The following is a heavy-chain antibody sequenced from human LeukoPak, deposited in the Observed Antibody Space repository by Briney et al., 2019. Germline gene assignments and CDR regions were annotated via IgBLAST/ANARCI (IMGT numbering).Heavy chain of an antibody. CDR1: GAPVSSSSYY. D-gene: IGHD1-26*01. Sequence: SETLSLTCTVSGAPVSSSSYYWEWIRQPPGKGLEWVGSIFYSGSTHYNPSLKSRVSMSVDTSKNQFSLRLSAVTATDTAVYYCATRRSGSHPYYWGQGTLVTVSS. CDR3: ATRRSGSHPYY. J-gene: IGHJ4*02. V-gene: IGHV4-39*01. CDR2: IFYSGST.